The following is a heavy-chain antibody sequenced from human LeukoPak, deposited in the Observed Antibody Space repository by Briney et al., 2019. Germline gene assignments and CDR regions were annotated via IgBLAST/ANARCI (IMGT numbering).Heavy chain of an antibody. CDR1: GFTFSRYS. J-gene: IGHJ6*03. CDR3: ARARDRGGDCPPNMDV. Sequence: GGSLRLSCVASGFTFSRYSMNWVRQAPGKGLEWVSYISSSGSTIYYADSVKGRFTISRDNAKNSLYLQMNSLRAEDTAVYYCARARDRGGDCPPNMDVWGKGTTVTVSS. CDR2: ISSSGSTI. D-gene: IGHD2-21*01. V-gene: IGHV3-48*01.